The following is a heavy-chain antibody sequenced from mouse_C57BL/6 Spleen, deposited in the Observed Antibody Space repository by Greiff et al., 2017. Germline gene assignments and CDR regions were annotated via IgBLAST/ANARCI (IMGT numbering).Heavy chain of an antibody. CDR3: ARGSTSGY. Sequence: EVQRVESGPVLVKPGASVKMSCKASGYTFTDYYMNWVKQSHGKSLEWIGVINPYNGGTSYNQKFKGKATLTVDKSSSTAYMELNSLTSEDSAVYYCARGSTSGYWGQGTTLTVSS. J-gene: IGHJ2*01. V-gene: IGHV1-19*01. CDR1: GYTFTDYY. CDR2: INPYNGGT. D-gene: IGHD1-1*01.